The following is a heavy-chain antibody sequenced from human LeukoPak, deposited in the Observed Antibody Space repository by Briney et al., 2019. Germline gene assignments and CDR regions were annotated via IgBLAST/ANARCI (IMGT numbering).Heavy chain of an antibody. CDR2: ISGSGGST. J-gene: IGHJ4*02. Sequence: PGGSLRLSCAASGFTFSSYAMSWVRQAPGKGLEWVSAISGSGGSTYYADSVKGRFTISRDNSKNTLYLQMNSLRAEDTAVHYCAKDLELRYFDWLQTGASFDYWGQGTLVTVSS. V-gene: IGHV3-23*01. CDR3: AKDLELRYFDWLQTGASFDY. CDR1: GFTFSSYA. D-gene: IGHD3-9*01.